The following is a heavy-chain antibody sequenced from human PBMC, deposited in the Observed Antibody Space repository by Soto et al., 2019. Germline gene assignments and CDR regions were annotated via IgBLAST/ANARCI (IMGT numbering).Heavy chain of an antibody. CDR3: ARRQAVTSNSYYYYGMDV. CDR2: IIPIFGTA. D-gene: IGHD4-17*01. Sequence: QVQLVQSGAEVKKPGSSVKVSCKASGGTFSSYAISWVRQAPGQGLEWMGGIIPIFGTANYAQKFQGRVTITADEPTSTAYMELSSLRSEDTAVYYCARRQAVTSNSYYYYGMDVWGQGTTVTVSS. J-gene: IGHJ6*02. V-gene: IGHV1-69*01. CDR1: GGTFSSYA.